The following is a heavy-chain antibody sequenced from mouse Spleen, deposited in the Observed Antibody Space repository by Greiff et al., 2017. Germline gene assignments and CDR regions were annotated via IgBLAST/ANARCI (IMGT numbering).Heavy chain of an antibody. V-gene: IGHV14-3*02. CDR3: ARYYGRSYAMDY. J-gene: IGHJ4*01. CDR1: GFNIKDTY. D-gene: IGHD1-1*01. CDR2: IDPANGNT. Sequence: EVQLQESGAELVKPGASVKLSCTASGFNIKDTYMHWVKQRPEQGLEWIGRIDPANGNTKYDPKFQGKATITADTSSNTAYLQLSSLTSEDTAVYYCARYYGRSYAMDYWGQGTSVTVSS.